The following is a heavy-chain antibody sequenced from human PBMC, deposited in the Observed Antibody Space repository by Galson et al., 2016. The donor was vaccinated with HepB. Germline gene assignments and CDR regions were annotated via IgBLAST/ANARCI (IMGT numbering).Heavy chain of an antibody. CDR2: ISYDGSNK. D-gene: IGHD4-17*01. CDR3: AKSGRYYGVDHFDY. CDR1: GFPFSSYG. Sequence: SLRLSCAASGFPFSSYGIHWVRQAPGKGLEWVAVISYDGSNKYYADSVKGRFTISRDNSKNTLYLQMNSLRAEDTAVYYCAKSGRYYGVDHFDYWGQGTLVTVSS. V-gene: IGHV3-30*18. J-gene: IGHJ4*02.